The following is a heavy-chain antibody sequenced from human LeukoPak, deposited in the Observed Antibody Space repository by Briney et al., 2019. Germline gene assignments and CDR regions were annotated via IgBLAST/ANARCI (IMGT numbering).Heavy chain of an antibody. V-gene: IGHV3-74*01. Sequence: GGSLRLSRVASGFTFSNYWMHWVRQPPGKGLVWVSRIYVDGRTTNYADSVKGRFTISRDNAKNTVYLEMNSLSVEDTATYYCIRDFRSADLWGQGTLVTVTS. CDR2: IYVDGRTT. J-gene: IGHJ5*02. CDR3: IRDFRSADL. CDR1: GFTFSNYW.